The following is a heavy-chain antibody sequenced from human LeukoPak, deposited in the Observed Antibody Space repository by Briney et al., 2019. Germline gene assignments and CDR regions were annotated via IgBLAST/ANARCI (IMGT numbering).Heavy chain of an antibody. CDR3: ATDVHYTSTSLHF. Sequence: GASVKVSCKVSGYTLSDLSMHWVRQAPGNGLEWMGVFDPEDGGTIYAQNFRGRVTMTEDSSTDTAYMELKSLGSEDTAMYYCATDVHYTSTSLHFWGQGTLVTVSS. D-gene: IGHD2-2*02. V-gene: IGHV1-24*01. CDR2: FDPEDGGT. J-gene: IGHJ4*02. CDR1: GYTLSDLS.